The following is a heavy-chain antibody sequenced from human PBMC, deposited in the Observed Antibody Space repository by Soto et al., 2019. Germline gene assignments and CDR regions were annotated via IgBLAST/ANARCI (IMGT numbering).Heavy chain of an antibody. Sequence: PSETLALTCTFSGGSMSSRRYYWGWVRQPPGKGLEWIGCINYSGSTYYNPSLKSRVTISVDTSKNQFSLKLSSVTAADTAVYYCASTRYNDYFDYWGQGTLVTVSS. D-gene: IGHD1-1*01. CDR2: INYSGST. J-gene: IGHJ4*02. V-gene: IGHV4-39*01. CDR1: GGSMSSRRYY. CDR3: ASTRYNDYFDY.